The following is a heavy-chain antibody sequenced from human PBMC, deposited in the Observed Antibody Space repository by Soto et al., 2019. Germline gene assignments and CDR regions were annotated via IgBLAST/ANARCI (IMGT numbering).Heavy chain of an antibody. D-gene: IGHD6-19*01. CDR3: AHTAVAGFFDY. J-gene: IGHJ4*02. CDR1: GGSISSYY. Sequence: PSETLSLTCTVSGGSISSYYWSWIRQPPGKGLEWIGYIYYSGSTNYNPSLKSRVTMSVDTSKNQFSLKLSSVTAADTAVYYCAHTAVAGFFDYWGQGTLVTVSS. V-gene: IGHV4-59*01. CDR2: IYYSGST.